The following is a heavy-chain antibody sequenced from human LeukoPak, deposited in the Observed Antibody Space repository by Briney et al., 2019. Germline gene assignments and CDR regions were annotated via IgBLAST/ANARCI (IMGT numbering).Heavy chain of an antibody. Sequence: NPSETLSLTCTVSGGSITNYYWTWIRQPPGKGLEWIGFIYSSGVTSYNPSLKSRVTISVDTSKNQLSLQLTSVTAADTAVYYCVRQGDGFWRDPFDPWGQGTLVTVSS. CDR3: VRQGDGFWRDPFDP. D-gene: IGHD3-3*01. J-gene: IGHJ5*02. CDR1: GGSITNYY. V-gene: IGHV4-4*09. CDR2: IYSSGVT.